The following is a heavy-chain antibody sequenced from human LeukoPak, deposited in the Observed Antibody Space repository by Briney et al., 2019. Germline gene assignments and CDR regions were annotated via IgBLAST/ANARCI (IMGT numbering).Heavy chain of an antibody. CDR3: ARDHWSIAAPSLGEYFDY. J-gene: IGHJ4*02. D-gene: IGHD6-6*01. Sequence: ASVKVSCKASGYTFTGYYMHWVRQAPGQGLEWMGWINPNSGGTNYAQKLQGRVTMTTDTSTSTAYMELRSLRSDDTAVYYCARDHWSIAAPSLGEYFDYWGQGTLVTVSS. CDR1: GYTFTGYY. V-gene: IGHV1-2*02. CDR2: INPNSGGT.